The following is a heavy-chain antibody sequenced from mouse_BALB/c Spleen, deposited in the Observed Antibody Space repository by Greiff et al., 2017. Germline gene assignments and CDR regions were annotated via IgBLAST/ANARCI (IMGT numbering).Heavy chain of an antibody. Sequence: VKLMESGPGLVAPSQCLSITCPVSGFSFPSFGVHWVRPPPGKGLEWLGVIWAGGSTNYHSALMSRLSISKDKSKRQVFLKMNSLQTEDTARYYSARDLGGYYAYWGQGTLVTVSA. CDR1: GFSFPSFG. V-gene: IGHV2-9*02. CDR3: ARDLGGYYAY. D-gene: IGHD2-3*01. J-gene: IGHJ3*01. CDR2: IWAGGST.